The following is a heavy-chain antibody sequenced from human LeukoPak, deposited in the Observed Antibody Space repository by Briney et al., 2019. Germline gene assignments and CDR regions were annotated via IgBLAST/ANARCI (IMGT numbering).Heavy chain of an antibody. V-gene: IGHV4-34*01. Sequence: PSETLSLTCAVYGDSFTGYYWSWIRQPPGKGLEWIGEINHSGGTNYNPSLKSRVTISVDPSKNQFSLKLTSVTAADTAVYYCAREGSYSGSGSPPLDYWGQGTLVTVSS. CDR1: GDSFTGYY. CDR2: INHSGGT. D-gene: IGHD3-10*01. J-gene: IGHJ4*02. CDR3: AREGSYSGSGSPPLDY.